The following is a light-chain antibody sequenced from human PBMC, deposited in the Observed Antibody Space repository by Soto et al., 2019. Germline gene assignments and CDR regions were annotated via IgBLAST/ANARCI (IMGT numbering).Light chain of an antibody. V-gene: IGLV2-11*01. CDR3: CSYAGSPRYV. CDR1: SSDVGGYNY. J-gene: IGLJ1*01. Sequence: QSALTQPRSVSGSPGQSVTISCTGTSSDVGGYNYVSWYQQHPGKAPKVMIYDVSERPSGVPDRFSGSKSGNTASLTISGLRAGDEADYYCCSYAGSPRYVFGTGTKVTVL. CDR2: DVS.